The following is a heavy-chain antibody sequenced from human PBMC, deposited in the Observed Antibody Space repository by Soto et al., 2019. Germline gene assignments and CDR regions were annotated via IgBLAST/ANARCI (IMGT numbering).Heavy chain of an antibody. V-gene: IGHV1-69*01. D-gene: IGHD3-22*01. J-gene: IGHJ5*02. CDR1: GGTFSSYA. Sequence: QVQLVQSGAAVKKPGSSVKVSCKASGGTFSSYAISWVRQAPGQGLEWMGGIIPIFGTANYAQKFQGRVTITADESTSTAYMELSSLRSEDTAVYYCARAGDYYDSSGYYYWFDPWGQGTLVTVSS. CDR2: IIPIFGTA. CDR3: ARAGDYYDSSGYYYWFDP.